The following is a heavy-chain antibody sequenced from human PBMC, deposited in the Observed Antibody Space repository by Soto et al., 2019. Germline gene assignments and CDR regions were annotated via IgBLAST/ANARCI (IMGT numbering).Heavy chain of an antibody. V-gene: IGHV4-39*01. D-gene: IGHD3-16*01. CDR2: VSYSGSS. Sequence: QLQLQESGPALVKPSETLSLTCTVSGGSMRSGDYYGGWIRQPPGKGREWIGSVSYSGSSYYKPSLRSRATMAVDTAKNQFSVQLRSVTAADTAVYDWARGRDHSAFVSLSYFDYWGHGTLVTVSS. J-gene: IGHJ4*01. CDR1: GGSMRSGDYY. CDR3: ARGRDHSAFVSLSYFDY.